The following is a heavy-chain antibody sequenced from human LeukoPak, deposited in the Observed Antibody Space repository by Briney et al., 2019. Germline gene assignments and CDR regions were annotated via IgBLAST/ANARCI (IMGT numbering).Heavy chain of an antibody. CDR2: ISTSSTYI. D-gene: IGHD3-10*01. J-gene: IGHJ4*02. CDR3: ARDDYYGSGSYYKSAPFDY. CDR1: GFTFSSST. V-gene: IGHV3-21*01. Sequence: GGSLRLSCAASGFTFSSSTMNWVRQAPGKGLEWVSSISTSSTYIYYADPVKGRFTISRDNAKNSLYLQMNSLRAEDTAVYYCARDDYYGSGSYYKSAPFDYWGQGTLVTVSS.